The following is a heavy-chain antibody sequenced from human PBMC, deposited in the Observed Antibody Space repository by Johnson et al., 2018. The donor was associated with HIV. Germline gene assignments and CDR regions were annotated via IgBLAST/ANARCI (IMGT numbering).Heavy chain of an antibody. Sequence: VQLVESGGGVVQPGGSLRLSCAASGFTFSSYGMHWVRQAPGKGLEWVAFISYDGSNKYFADSVKGRFTISRDNAENSLYLQINSLGVDDTAVYYCARDQWMAGDAFDIWGQGTMFTVSS. CDR1: GFTFSSYG. J-gene: IGHJ3*02. CDR2: ISYDGSNK. CDR3: ARDQWMAGDAFDI. V-gene: IGHV3-33*05. D-gene: IGHD5-24*01.